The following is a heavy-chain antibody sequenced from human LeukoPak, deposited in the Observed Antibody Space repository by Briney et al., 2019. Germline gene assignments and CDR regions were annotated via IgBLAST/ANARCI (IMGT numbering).Heavy chain of an antibody. CDR3: ASINDSSGYYFQGYFDY. J-gene: IGHJ4*02. CDR1: GGSISSSSYY. D-gene: IGHD3-22*01. V-gene: IGHV4-39*07. Sequence: SETLSLTCTVSGGSISSSSYYWGWIRQPPGKGLEWIGSIYYSGSTYYNPSLKSRVTISVDTSKNQFSLKLSSVTAADTAVYYCASINDSSGYYFQGYFDYWGQGTLVTVSS. CDR2: IYYSGST.